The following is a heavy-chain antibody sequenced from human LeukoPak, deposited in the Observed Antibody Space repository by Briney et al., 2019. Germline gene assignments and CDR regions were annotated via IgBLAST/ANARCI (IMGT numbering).Heavy chain of an antibody. J-gene: IGHJ4*02. Sequence: SQTLSLTCGISGDRVSRNTGTWNWIRQSPSRGLEWLGRTYYRSKWSNDYAVSVKSRISINPDTSKNQFSLQLNSVTPEDTAVYYCARDGSGIATLQDITYYFGYWGQGTLVTVSS. D-gene: IGHD1-14*01. CDR2: TYYRSKWSN. CDR3: ARDGSGIATLQDITYYFGY. V-gene: IGHV6-1*01. CDR1: GDRVSRNTGT.